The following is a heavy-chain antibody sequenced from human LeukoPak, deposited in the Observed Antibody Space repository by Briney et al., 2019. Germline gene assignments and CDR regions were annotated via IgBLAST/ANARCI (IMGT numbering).Heavy chain of an antibody. D-gene: IGHD2-15*01. CDR3: ARGRDSRLGYYYGVDD. J-gene: IGHJ6*02. CDR2: ISSYNGNT. CDR1: GYTFTSYG. Sequence: AASVKVSCKASGYTFTSYGISWVRPAPGQGLEWMGWISSYNGNTNYAQKLQGRVTMTTDTSTSTAYVEVRRLRSGDSAVYLCARGRDSRLGYYYGVDDWGQGTTVTVSS. V-gene: IGHV1-18*01.